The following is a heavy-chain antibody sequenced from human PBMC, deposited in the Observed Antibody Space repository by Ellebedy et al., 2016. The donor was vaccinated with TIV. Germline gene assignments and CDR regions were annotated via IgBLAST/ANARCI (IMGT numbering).Heavy chain of an antibody. CDR1: GYTFTGYY. D-gene: IGHD4-17*01. J-gene: IGHJ6*02. CDR2: INPNSGGT. Sequence: ASVKVSCXASGYTFTGYYMHWVRQAPGQGLEWMGWINPNSGGTNYAQKFQGWVTMTRDTSISTAYMELSRLRSDDTAVYYCARGGKNYGDYYYGMDVWGQGTTVTVSS. CDR3: ARGGKNYGDYYYGMDV. V-gene: IGHV1-2*04.